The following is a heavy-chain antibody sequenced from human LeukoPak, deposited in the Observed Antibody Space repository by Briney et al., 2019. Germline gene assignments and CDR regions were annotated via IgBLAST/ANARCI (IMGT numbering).Heavy chain of an antibody. CDR2: ISGSGGST. CDR1: GFTFSSYA. V-gene: IGHV3-23*01. J-gene: IGHJ4*02. CDR3: AKGYGSGSYRIYYFDY. Sequence: GGSLRPSCAASGFTFSSYAMNWVRQAPGKGLEWVSAISGSGGSTSNADSVKGRFTISRDNSKNTLYLQMNSLRAEDTAVYYCAKGYGSGSYRIYYFDYWGQGTLVTVSS. D-gene: IGHD3-10*01.